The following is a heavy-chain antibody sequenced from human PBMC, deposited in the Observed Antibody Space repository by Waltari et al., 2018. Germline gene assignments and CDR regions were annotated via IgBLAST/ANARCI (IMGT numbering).Heavy chain of an antibody. CDR3: ASSYDSSGYYTSDDAFDI. CDR2: IYTSGST. D-gene: IGHD3-22*01. V-gene: IGHV4-4*07. Sequence: QVQLQESGPGLVKPSETLSLTCPVSGGSISSYYWSWIRQPAGKGLEWIGRIYTSGSTNYNPSLKSRVTMSVDTSKNQFSLKLSSVTAADTAVYYCASSYDSSGYYTSDDAFDIWGQGTMVTVSS. CDR1: GGSISSYY. J-gene: IGHJ3*02.